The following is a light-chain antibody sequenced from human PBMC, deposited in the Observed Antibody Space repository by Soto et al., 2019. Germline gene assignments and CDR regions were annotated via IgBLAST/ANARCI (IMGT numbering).Light chain of an antibody. CDR3: QQSYSTPFT. CDR1: QSISSW. J-gene: IGKJ3*01. Sequence: DIQMTQSPSTLSATAGDRVTITCRASQSISSWLAWYQHKPGKAPKLLIYDASNLDSGVPSRFSGSGSGTEFSLTISNLQPDDCATYYCQQSYSTPFTFGPGTKVDIK. V-gene: IGKV1-5*01. CDR2: DAS.